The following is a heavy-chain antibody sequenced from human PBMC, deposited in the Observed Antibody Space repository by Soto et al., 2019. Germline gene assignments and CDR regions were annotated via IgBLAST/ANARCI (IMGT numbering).Heavy chain of an antibody. V-gene: IGHV3-7*01. CDR1: GFTFNSFW. Sequence: EVQLVESGGGLVQPGGSLRLSCAASGFTFNSFWMSWVRQAPGKGLEWVANIKQDGSEKYYVDSVKGRFTISRDTAKKSVHVQMNSLRVEHTAVYYCDREVDGNNSGYWGQGTLVTVSS. J-gene: IGHJ4*02. CDR2: IKQDGSEK. D-gene: IGHD6-19*01. CDR3: DREVDGNNSGY.